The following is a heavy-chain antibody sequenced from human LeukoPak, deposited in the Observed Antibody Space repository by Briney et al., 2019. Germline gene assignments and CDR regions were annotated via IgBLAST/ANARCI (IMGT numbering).Heavy chain of an antibody. CDR3: ARDGNYISHVIDY. CDR1: DFPFRVYT. V-gene: IGHV3-21*01. D-gene: IGHD1-7*01. CDR2: ITGSSDSI. Sequence: GGSLRLSCAASDFPFRVYTMNWVRQAPGKGLEWVASITGSSDSIYYADSVRGRFTISRDNAKNSVFLQMTTVRGDDTGVYYCARDGNYISHVIDYWGQGTLVIVSS. J-gene: IGHJ4*02.